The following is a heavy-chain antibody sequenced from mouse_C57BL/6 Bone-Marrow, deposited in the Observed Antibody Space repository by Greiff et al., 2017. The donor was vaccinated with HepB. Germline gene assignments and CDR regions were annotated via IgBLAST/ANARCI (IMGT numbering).Heavy chain of an antibody. V-gene: IGHV3-6*01. J-gene: IGHJ1*03. CDR1: GYSITSGYY. D-gene: IGHD1-1*01. Sequence: VQLKESGPGLVKPSQSLSLTCSVTGYSITSGYYWNWIRQFPGNKLEWMGYISYDGSNNYNPSLKNRISITRDTSKNQFFLKLNSVTTEDTATYYCARVAVVAPYWYFDVWGTGTTVTDSS. CDR3: ARVAVVAPYWYFDV. CDR2: ISYDGSN.